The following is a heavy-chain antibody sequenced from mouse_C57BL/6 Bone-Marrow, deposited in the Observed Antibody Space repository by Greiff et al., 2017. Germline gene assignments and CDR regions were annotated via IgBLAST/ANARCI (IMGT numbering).Heavy chain of an antibody. D-gene: IGHD1-1*01. Sequence: EVKLMESGGGLVKPGGSLKLSCAASGFTFSDYGMHWVRQAPEKGLEWVAYISSGSSTIYYADTVKGRFTIYRDNAKNTLFLQMTSLRSEDTAMYYCARDYYGSSFDWYFDVWGTGTTVTVSS. J-gene: IGHJ1*03. CDR2: ISSGSSTI. CDR1: GFTFSDYG. V-gene: IGHV5-17*01. CDR3: ARDYYGSSFDWYFDV.